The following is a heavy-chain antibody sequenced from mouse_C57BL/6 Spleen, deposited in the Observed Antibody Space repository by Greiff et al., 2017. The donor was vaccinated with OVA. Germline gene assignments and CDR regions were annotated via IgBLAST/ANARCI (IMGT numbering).Heavy chain of an antibody. CDR3: ARQGPTIVTTRFAY. V-gene: IGHV5-6*02. CDR2: ISSGGSYT. Sequence: EVMLVESGGDLVKPGGSLTLSCAASGFTFSSYGMSWVRQTPDKRLEWVATISSGGSYTYYPDSVKGRFTISRDNAKNTLYLQMSSLKSEDTAMYYCARQGPTIVTTRFAYWGQGTLVTVSA. D-gene: IGHD2-5*01. J-gene: IGHJ3*01. CDR1: GFTFSSYG.